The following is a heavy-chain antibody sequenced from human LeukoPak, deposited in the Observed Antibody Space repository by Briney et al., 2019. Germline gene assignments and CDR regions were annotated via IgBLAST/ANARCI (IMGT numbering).Heavy chain of an antibody. V-gene: IGHV1-69*13. CDR1: GGTFSSYV. CDR2: IIPIFGTV. CDR3: GRRGHECSSTSCPLYFDY. D-gene: IGHD2-2*01. J-gene: IGHJ4*02. Sequence: SVKVSCKASGGTFSSYVVSWVRQAPGQGLEWMGPIIPIFGTVNYAQNFQGRVTITADEATSTAYMELSSLRSEDTAVYYCGRRGHECSSTSCPLYFDYWGQGTLVTVSS.